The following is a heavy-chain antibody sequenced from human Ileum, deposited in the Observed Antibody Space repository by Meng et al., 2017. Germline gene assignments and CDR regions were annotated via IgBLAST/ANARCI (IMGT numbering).Heavy chain of an antibody. V-gene: IGHV7-4-1*02. CDR2: LNTNTGNP. Sequence: QWRVGQFGVGLKEPGASVKVSCKASGYSFTSYAINWLRQAPGQGLEWMGWLNTNTGNPTYAQDFTGRFVFSLDTSVSTAYLQISSLESEDTAVYFCARVVGYCSVGSCHSAYWGQGTLVTVSS. J-gene: IGHJ4*02. D-gene: IGHD2-15*01. CDR3: ARVVGYCSVGSCHSAY. CDR1: GYSFTSYA.